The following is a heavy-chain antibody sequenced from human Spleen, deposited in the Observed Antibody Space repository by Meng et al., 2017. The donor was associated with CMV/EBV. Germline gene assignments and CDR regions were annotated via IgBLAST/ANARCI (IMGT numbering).Heavy chain of an antibody. J-gene: IGHJ4*02. CDR1: GYTFTSYY. CDR3: ARIATYYYDSSGYPGYFDY. Sequence: QVQLVQSGAEVKKPGDAVKVSCKASGYTFTSYYMHWVRQAPGQGLEWMGIINPSGGSTSYAQKFQGRVTMTRDTSTSTVYMELSSLRSEDTAVYYCARIATYYYDSSGYPGYFDYWGQGTLVTVSS. D-gene: IGHD3-22*01. CDR2: INPSGGST. V-gene: IGHV1-46*01.